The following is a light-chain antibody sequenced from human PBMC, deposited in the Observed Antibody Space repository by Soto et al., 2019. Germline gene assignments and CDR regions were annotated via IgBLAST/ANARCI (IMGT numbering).Light chain of an antibody. J-gene: IGLJ1*01. CDR2: DVT. CDR1: SSDVGGYNY. Sequence: QSVLTQPASVSGSPGQSITISCTGTSSDVGGYNYVSWYQQHPVKAPKLMIYDVTNRPSGVSDRFSGSKSGNTASLTISGLQAEDEADYYCSSCTSSSTPYAFGTGTKVTVL. V-gene: IGLV2-14*01. CDR3: SSCTSSSTPYA.